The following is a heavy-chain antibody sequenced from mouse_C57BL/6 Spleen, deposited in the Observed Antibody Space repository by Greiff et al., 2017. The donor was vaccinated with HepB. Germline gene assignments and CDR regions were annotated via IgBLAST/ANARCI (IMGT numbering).Heavy chain of an antibody. CDR3: ARDGYYGNYGYYAMDY. J-gene: IGHJ4*01. V-gene: IGHV5-17*01. D-gene: IGHD2-1*01. Sequence: EVQLVESGGGLVKPGGSLKLSCAASGFTFSDYGMHWVRQAPEKGLEWVAYISSGSSTIYYADTVKGRFTISRDNAKNTLFLQMTSLRSEDTAMYYCARDGYYGNYGYYAMDYWGQGTSVTVSS. CDR1: GFTFSDYG. CDR2: ISSGSSTI.